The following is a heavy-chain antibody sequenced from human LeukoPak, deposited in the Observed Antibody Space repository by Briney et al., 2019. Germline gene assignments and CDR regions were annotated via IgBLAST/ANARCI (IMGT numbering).Heavy chain of an antibody. Sequence: GGSLRLSCAASGFTFEDYTMHWVRQAPGKGLEWVSLISWDGGSTHYADSVKGRFTISRDNAKNSLYLQMNSLKTEDTAVYYCTRHPGYSSSWYDYWGQGTLVTVSS. CDR3: TRHPGYSSSWYDY. D-gene: IGHD6-13*01. J-gene: IGHJ4*02. CDR1: GFTFEDYT. V-gene: IGHV3-43*01. CDR2: ISWDGGST.